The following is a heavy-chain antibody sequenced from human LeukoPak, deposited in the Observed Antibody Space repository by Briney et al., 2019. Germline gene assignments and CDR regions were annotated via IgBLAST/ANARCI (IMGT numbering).Heavy chain of an antibody. V-gene: IGHV1-8*03. CDR2: MNPNSGNT. D-gene: IGHD6-13*01. J-gene: IGHJ4*02. CDR1: GYTFTSYD. Sequence: AASVKVSCKASGYTFTSYDINWVRQATGQGLEWMGWMNPNSGNTGYAQKFQGRVTITRNTSISTAYMELSSLRSEDTAVYYCASSPGYSSSWYSFDYWGQGTLVTVSS. CDR3: ASSPGYSSSWYSFDY.